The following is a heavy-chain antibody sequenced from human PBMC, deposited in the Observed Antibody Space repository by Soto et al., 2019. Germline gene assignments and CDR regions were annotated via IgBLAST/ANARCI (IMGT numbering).Heavy chain of an antibody. CDR2: INHSGST. CDR1: GGSFSGYY. CDR3: VRSAGLIQDV. V-gene: IGHV4-34*01. J-gene: IGHJ6*04. Sequence: SETLSLTCAVYGGSFSGYYWSWFRQPPGKGLEWIGEINHSGSTNYNPSLKSRVTISVDTSKNQFSLKLSSVTAADTAVYYCVRSAGLIQDVWGKGTTVTVSS. D-gene: IGHD6-13*01.